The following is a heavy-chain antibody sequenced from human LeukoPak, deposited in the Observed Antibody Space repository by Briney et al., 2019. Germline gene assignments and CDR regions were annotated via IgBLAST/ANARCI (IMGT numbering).Heavy chain of an antibody. Sequence: PSETLSLTCTVSGGSISSYYWSWIRQPPGKGLEWIGYIYYSGSTNYNPSLKSRVTISVDTSKNQFSLKLSSVTAADTAVYYCARLRVPANYFDYWGQGTLVTVSS. CDR1: GGSISSYY. D-gene: IGHD2-2*01. CDR2: IYYSGST. V-gene: IGHV4-59*08. CDR3: ARLRVPANYFDY. J-gene: IGHJ4*02.